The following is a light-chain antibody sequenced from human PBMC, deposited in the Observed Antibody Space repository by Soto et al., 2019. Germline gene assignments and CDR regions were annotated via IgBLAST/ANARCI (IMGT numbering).Light chain of an antibody. V-gene: IGKV3-20*01. CDR1: QSVKSSY. CDR2: GTS. CDR3: QQYGSSIT. Sequence: ELVLTQSPATLSLSPGERATLPCRASQSVKSSYLAWYQHTPGQAPRLLIYGTSSRATGIPDRFSGSGSGTEFTLTISRLEPEDFAVYYCQQYGSSITFGQGTRLEIK. J-gene: IGKJ5*01.